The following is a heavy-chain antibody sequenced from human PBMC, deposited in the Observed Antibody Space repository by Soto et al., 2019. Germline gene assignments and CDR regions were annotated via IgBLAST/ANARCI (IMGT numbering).Heavy chain of an antibody. D-gene: IGHD6-13*01. J-gene: IGHJ5*02. CDR1: GYTFTSYA. Sequence: GASVKVSCKASGYTFTSYAMHWVRQAPGQRLEWMGWINAGNGNTKYSQKFQGRVTITRDTSASTAYMELSSLRSEDTAVYYCAKIAAAGTSWFDPWGQGTLVTVSS. CDR3: AKIAAAGTSWFDP. CDR2: INAGNGNT. V-gene: IGHV1-3*01.